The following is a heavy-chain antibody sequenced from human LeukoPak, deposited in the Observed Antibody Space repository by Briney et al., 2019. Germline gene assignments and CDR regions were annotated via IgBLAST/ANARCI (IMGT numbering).Heavy chain of an antibody. V-gene: IGHV4-39*01. CDR3: ASSPEGGYCSSTSCYGAFDI. CDR2: IYYSGST. J-gene: IGHJ3*02. D-gene: IGHD2-2*01. CDR1: GGSISSSSYY. Sequence: SETLSLTCTVSGGSISSSSYYWGWLRQPPGKGLEWIGSIYYSGSTYYNPSLKSRVTISVDTSKNQFSLKLSSVTAADTAVYYCASSPEGGYCSSTSCYGAFDIWGQGTMVTVSS.